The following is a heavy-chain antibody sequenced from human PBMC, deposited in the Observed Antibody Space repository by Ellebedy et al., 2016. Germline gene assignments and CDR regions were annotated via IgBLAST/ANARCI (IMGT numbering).Heavy chain of an antibody. CDR3: RQGHYANY. D-gene: IGHD4-17*01. J-gene: IGHJ4*02. Sequence: GGSLRLSXATSGFSFSNYFMTWIRRAPGKGLEWVATISAGGDNTFFADSVKGRFTISRDIPKNTVYLQMNRLRAEDTAVYYCRQGHYANYWGQGTLVTVSS. CDR1: GFSFSNYF. CDR2: ISAGGDNT. V-gene: IGHV3-23*01.